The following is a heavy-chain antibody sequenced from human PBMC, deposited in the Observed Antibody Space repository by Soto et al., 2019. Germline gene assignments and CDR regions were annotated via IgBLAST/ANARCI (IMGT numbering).Heavy chain of an antibody. D-gene: IGHD6-19*01. V-gene: IGHV3-53*01. CDR2: IYSGGST. CDR3: ARAPSALAGTFDY. J-gene: IGHJ4*02. Sequence: EVQLVESGGGLIQPGGSLRLSCAASGFTVSSNYMSWVRQAPGKGLEWVSVIYSGGSTYYADSVKGRFTISRDNSKNTLYLQMNSLTAEDTAVYYCARAPSALAGTFDYWGRGTLVTVSS. CDR1: GFTVSSNY.